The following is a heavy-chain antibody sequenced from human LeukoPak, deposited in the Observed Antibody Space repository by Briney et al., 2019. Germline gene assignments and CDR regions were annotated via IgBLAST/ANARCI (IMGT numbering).Heavy chain of an antibody. CDR1: GYTFTGYY. V-gene: IGHV1-2*02. CDR2: INPNSGGT. D-gene: IGHD4-17*01. Sequence: ASVKVSCKASGYTFTGYYMHWVRQAPGQGLEWMGWINPNSGGTNYAQKFQGRVTMTRDTSISTAYMELSRLRSEDTAVYYCATGMVTTSGYAHWYFDLWGRGTLVTVSS. J-gene: IGHJ2*01. CDR3: ATGMVTTSGYAHWYFDL.